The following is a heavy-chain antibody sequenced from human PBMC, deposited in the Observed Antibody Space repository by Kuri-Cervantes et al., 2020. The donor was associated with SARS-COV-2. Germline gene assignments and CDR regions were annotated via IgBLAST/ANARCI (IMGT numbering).Heavy chain of an antibody. V-gene: IGHV3-30*02. CDR1: GFTFSYYG. J-gene: IGHJ4*02. D-gene: IGHD3-3*01. Sequence: GGPLRLSCAASGFTFSYYGMHWVRQAPGKGLEWVGFVRRDGSNYYYADSVKGRFTISRDNSKNSLYLEMNSLRPEDTAVYYCAKVETANLDYWGQGTLVTVSS. CDR2: VRRDGSNY. CDR3: AKVETANLDY.